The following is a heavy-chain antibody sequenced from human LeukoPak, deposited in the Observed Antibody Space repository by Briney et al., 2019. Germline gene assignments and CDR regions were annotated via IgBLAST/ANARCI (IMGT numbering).Heavy chain of an antibody. CDR1: GYTFTSYG. D-gene: IGHD4-11*01. V-gene: IGHV1-18*01. CDR3: ATSKSDDWFDP. CDR2: ISAYNGNT. J-gene: IGHJ5*02. Sequence: ASVKVSCKASGYTFTSYGISWVRQAPGQGLEWMGWISAYNGNTNYAQKLQGRVTMTTDTSTSTAYMALRSLRSDDTAVYYCATSKSDDWFDPWGQGTLVTVSS.